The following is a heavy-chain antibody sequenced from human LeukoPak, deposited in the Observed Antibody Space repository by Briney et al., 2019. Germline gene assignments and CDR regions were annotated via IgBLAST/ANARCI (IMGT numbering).Heavy chain of an antibody. CDR2: SDPEDGER. Sequence: ASAKVSCKVSGKTLSDLSIHWLRQPPGKGLEWLGGSDPEDGERIYAQMFQGRVTMTEDTSIDTAYVELSSLRSEDTAVYYCVTGFTTMAVDYFDCWGQGTLVTVSP. V-gene: IGHV1-24*01. J-gene: IGHJ4*02. CDR1: GKTLSDLS. D-gene: IGHD5-18*01. CDR3: VTGFTTMAVDYFDC.